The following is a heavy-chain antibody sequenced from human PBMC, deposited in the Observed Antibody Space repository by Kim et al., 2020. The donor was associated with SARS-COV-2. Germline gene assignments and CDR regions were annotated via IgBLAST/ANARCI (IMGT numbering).Heavy chain of an antibody. J-gene: IGHJ6*02. V-gene: IGHV4-59*08. CDR1: GGSISSYY. Sequence: SETLSLTCTVSGGSISSYYWSWIRQPPGKGLEWIGYIYYSGSTNYNPSLKSRVTISVDTSKNQFSLKLSSVTAADTAVYYCARGGTTPKDYGMDVWGQGTTVTVSS. CDR2: IYYSGST. CDR3: ARGGTTPKDYGMDV. D-gene: IGHD1-7*01.